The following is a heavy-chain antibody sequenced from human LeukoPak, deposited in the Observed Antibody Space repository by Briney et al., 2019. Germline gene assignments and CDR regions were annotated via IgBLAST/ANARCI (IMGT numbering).Heavy chain of an antibody. D-gene: IGHD6-13*01. J-gene: IGHJ4*02. CDR1: GYYISSGYF. V-gene: IGHV4-38-2*01. Sequence: SETLSLTCSVSGYYISSGYFWGWIRQPPGKGLEWIGNIYHSGSTNYSPSLNSRVTISVDTSKNQFSLKLSSVTAADTAVYYCARTGRGAAAGKADYWGQGTLVTVSS. CDR2: IYHSGST. CDR3: ARTGRGAAAGKADY.